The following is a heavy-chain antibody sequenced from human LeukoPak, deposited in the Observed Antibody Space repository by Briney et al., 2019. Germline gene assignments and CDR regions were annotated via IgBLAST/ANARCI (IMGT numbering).Heavy chain of an antibody. D-gene: IGHD3-16*02. CDR1: GVALSSYA. V-gene: IGHV3-30*04. J-gene: IGHJ4*02. Sequence: AGGSLRLSCAASGVALSSYAMHWVRQAPGRGLEWVAVVSYDENTKEYADSVKGRFTISRDTSKNTLYLQMNSLRTEDAAVHYCASAGYQESREHFDSWGQRTLVTLSS. CDR2: VSYDENTK. CDR3: ASAGYQESREHFDS.